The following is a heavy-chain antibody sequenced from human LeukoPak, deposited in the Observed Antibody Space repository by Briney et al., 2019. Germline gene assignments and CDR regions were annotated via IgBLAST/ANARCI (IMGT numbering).Heavy chain of an antibody. CDR2: ISGSGGST. J-gene: IGHJ4*02. D-gene: IGHD6-19*01. CDR1: GFTFSSYA. Sequence: GGSLRLSCAASGFTFSSYAMSWVRQAPGKGLEWVSAISGSGGSTYYADSVKGRFTISRDNSKNTLYLQMNSLRAEDTAVYYCVFSGWYPPRYYFDYWGQGTLVTVSS. CDR3: VFSGWYPPRYYFDY. V-gene: IGHV3-23*01.